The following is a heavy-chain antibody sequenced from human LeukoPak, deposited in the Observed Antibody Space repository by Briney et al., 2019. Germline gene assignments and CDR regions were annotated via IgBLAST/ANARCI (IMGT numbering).Heavy chain of an antibody. CDR1: GFTFSSYA. D-gene: IGHD3-10*01. J-gene: IGHJ4*02. Sequence: RGSLILSCAASGFTFSSYAMSWVRQAPGKGLEWVSAISGSGGSTYYADSVKGRFTISRDNSKNTLYLQMNSLRAEDTAVYYCAKDKGYYASGSHYSYWGQGTLITVSS. CDR2: ISGSGGST. V-gene: IGHV3-23*01. CDR3: AKDKGYYASGSHYSY.